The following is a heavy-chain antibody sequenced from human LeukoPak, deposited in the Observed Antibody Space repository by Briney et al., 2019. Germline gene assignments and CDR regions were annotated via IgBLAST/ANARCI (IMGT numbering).Heavy chain of an antibody. CDR3: ARRYSNYLDP. CDR1: GGSISSGGYY. D-gene: IGHD4-11*01. J-gene: IGHJ5*02. Sequence: SETLSLTCTVSGGSISSGGYYWSWIRQPPGKGLEWIGYIYHSGSTYYNPSLKSRVTISVDRSKNQFSLKLSSVTAADTAVYYCARRYSNYLDPWGQGTLVTVSS. V-gene: IGHV4-30-2*01. CDR2: IYHSGST.